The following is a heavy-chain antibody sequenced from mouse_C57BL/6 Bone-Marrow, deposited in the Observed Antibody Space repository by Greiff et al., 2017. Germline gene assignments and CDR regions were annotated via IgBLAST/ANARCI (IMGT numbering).Heavy chain of an antibody. D-gene: IGHD1-1*01. CDR1: GYTFTSYG. CDR3: ARWIPFITTVVALYYYAMDY. V-gene: IGHV1-81*01. CDR2: IYPRSGNT. Sequence: QVQLQQSGAELARPGASVKLSCKASGYTFTSYGISWVKQRTGQGLEWIGEIYPRSGNTYYNEKFKGKATLTADKSSSTAYMELRSLTSEDSAVXFCARWIPFITTVVALYYYAMDYWGQGTSVTVSS. J-gene: IGHJ4*01.